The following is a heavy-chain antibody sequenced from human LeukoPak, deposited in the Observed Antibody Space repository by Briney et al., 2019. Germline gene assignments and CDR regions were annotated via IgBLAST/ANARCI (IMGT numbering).Heavy chain of an antibody. CDR2: IYQHGSEE. V-gene: IGHV3-7*01. CDR1: GFTFSSNR. CDR3: AREATFGYHYFDY. Sequence: GGSLRLSCAVSGFTFSSNRMSWVRQAPGKGLEWVANIYQHGSEEHYVDYVKGRFTISRDNAKNSLYLQMDSLRAEDTAMYYCAREATFGYHYFDYWGQGTLVTVSS. J-gene: IGHJ4*02. D-gene: IGHD3-16*01.